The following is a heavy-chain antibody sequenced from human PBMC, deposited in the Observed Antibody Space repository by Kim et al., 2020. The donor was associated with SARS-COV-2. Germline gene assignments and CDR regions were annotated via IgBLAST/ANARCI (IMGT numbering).Heavy chain of an antibody. CDR3: VRRPGGAAFDL. CDR1: GFTFSSYP. J-gene: IGHJ3*01. Sequence: GGSLRLSCSASGFTFSSYPMHWVRQAPGKGLEYVSAISSNGGNTYYADSVKGRFTISRDNSKNTLSLQMSGLRTEDTAVYFCVRRPGGAAFDLWGQGTMVTVSS. D-gene: IGHD3-10*01. V-gene: IGHV3-64D*09. CDR2: ISSNGGNT.